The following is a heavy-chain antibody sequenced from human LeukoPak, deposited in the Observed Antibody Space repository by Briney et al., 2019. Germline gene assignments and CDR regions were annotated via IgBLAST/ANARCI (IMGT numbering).Heavy chain of an antibody. CDR3: AKDDDLWFGDPGCAFDV. J-gene: IGHJ3*01. V-gene: IGHV3-23*01. D-gene: IGHD3-10*01. Sequence: GGSLRFSCVASGFTFSSHGMNWVRQAPGKGLEWVSGITSGTRTYYADSVKGRFAISRDNSKNTLYLQMNSLRAEDTAVYYCAKDDDLWFGDPGCAFDVWGQGTMVTVS. CDR1: GFTFSSHG. CDR2: ITSGTRT.